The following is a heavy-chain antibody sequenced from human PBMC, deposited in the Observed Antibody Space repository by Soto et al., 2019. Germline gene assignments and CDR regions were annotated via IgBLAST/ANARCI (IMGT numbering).Heavy chain of an antibody. V-gene: IGHV4-30-4*01. J-gene: IGHJ3*02. Sequence: QVQLQESGPGLVKPSQTLSLTCTVSGAYIGSGDYYWNWIRQPPGKGLEWIGYIYYSGSTYYNPSLKSRVSISLDTSKKQFSLKLTSVTAADTAVYYCAREWSRAFDIWGQGTMVTVSS. D-gene: IGHD3-3*01. CDR1: GAYIGSGDYY. CDR2: IYYSGST. CDR3: AREWSRAFDI.